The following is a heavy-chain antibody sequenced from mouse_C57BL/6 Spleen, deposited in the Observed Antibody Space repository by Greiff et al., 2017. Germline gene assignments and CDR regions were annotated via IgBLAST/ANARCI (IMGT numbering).Heavy chain of an antibody. CDR2: ILPGSGST. D-gene: IGHD1-1*01. V-gene: IGHV1-9*01. CDR3: ASSFTTVVATD. J-gene: IGHJ4*01. CDR1: GYTFTGYW. Sequence: QVQLQQSGAELMKPGASVKLSCKATGYTFTGYWIEWVKQRPGHGLEWIGEILPGSGSTTYNEKFKGKATFTADTSSNTAYMQLSSLTTEDSAIYYCASSFTTVVATDWGQGTSVTVSS.